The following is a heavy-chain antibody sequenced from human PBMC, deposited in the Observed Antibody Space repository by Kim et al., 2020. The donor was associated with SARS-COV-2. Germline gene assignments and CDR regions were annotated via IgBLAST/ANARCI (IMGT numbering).Heavy chain of an antibody. CDR2: ISSSSSYI. J-gene: IGHJ6*02. V-gene: IGHV3-21*01. CDR3: ARDFIRMGATGRDYYGMDV. D-gene: IGHD1-1*01. CDR1: GFTFSSYS. Sequence: GGSLRLSCAASGFTFSSYSMNWVRQAPGKGLEWVSSISSSSSYIYYADSVKGRFTISRDNAKNSLYLQMNSLRAEDTAVYYCARDFIRMGATGRDYYGMDVWGQGTTVTVSS.